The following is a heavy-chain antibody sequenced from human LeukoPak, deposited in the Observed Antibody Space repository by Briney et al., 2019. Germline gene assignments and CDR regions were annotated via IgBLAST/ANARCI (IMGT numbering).Heavy chain of an antibody. J-gene: IGHJ4*02. CDR1: GFTFSSYS. Sequence: GGSLRLSCAASGFTFSSYSMNWVRQAPGKGLEWVSFISSSRSYIYYADSVKGRFTISRDNAKNTLYLQMNSLRAEDTAVYYCARFIAAPYYFDYWGRGTLVTVSS. CDR2: ISSSRSYI. D-gene: IGHD6-13*01. CDR3: ARFIAAPYYFDY. V-gene: IGHV3-21*01.